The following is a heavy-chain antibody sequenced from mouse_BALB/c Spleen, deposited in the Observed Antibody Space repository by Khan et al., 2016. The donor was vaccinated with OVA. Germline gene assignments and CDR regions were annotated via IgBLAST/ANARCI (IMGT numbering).Heavy chain of an antibody. D-gene: IGHD2-4*01. V-gene: IGHV3-8*02. J-gene: IGHJ3*01. CDR3: ARYDYDYDGAFAY. CDR2: ISYSGST. Sequence: EVQLQESGPSLVKPSQTLSLTCSVTGDSITSGYWNWIRKFPGNKLEYMGYISYSGSTYYNPSLKSRISITRDTSKHQYYLQLNSVTTEDTATYYCARYDYDYDGAFAYWGQGTLVTVSA. CDR1: GDSITSGY.